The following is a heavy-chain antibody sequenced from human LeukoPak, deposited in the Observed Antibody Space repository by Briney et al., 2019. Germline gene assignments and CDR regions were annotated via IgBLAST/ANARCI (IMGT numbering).Heavy chain of an antibody. CDR1: VGTFNSYT. CDR2: IIPILGIA. CDR3: SRATISYYDSSGHYGGDFDY. Sequence: GASVTVSCKASVGTFNSYTISWVRQAPGQGLEWVGRIIPILGIANYAQKFQGRVTITAQQSTRTAYMELNIRKSEDTAGCYLSRATISYYDSSGHYGGDFDYWGQGTLVTVSS. J-gene: IGHJ4*02. V-gene: IGHV1-69*02. D-gene: IGHD3-22*01.